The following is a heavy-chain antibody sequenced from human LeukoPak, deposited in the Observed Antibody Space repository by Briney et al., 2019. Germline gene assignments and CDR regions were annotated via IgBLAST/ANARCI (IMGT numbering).Heavy chain of an antibody. CDR1: GGSILTTNW. CDR3: TRESGAFSPFGF. J-gene: IGHJ4*02. V-gene: IGHV4-4*02. D-gene: IGHD1-26*01. Sequence: TTETLSLTCAVSGGSILTTNWWSWVRQPPGKGLEWIGEVHLSGASNYNPSLKSRVNMSIDKSKNQLSLELTSVTAADTAIYYCTRESGAFSPFGFWGQGTLVTVSS. CDR2: VHLSGAS.